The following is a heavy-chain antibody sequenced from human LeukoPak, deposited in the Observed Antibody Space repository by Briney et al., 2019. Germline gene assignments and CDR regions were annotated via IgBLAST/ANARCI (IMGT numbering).Heavy chain of an antibody. V-gene: IGHV4-61*01. CDR2: IYYSGST. J-gene: IGHJ5*02. CDR3: ARDMRRQLVRGWFDP. CDR1: GVSIRSGSYY. Sequence: SQTLSLTCTVSGVSIRSGSYYWSWIRQPPGKGLEWIGYIYYSGSTNYNPSLKSRVTISVDTSKNQFSLKLSSVTAADTAVYYCARDMRRQLVRGWFDPWGQGTLVTVSS. D-gene: IGHD6-13*01.